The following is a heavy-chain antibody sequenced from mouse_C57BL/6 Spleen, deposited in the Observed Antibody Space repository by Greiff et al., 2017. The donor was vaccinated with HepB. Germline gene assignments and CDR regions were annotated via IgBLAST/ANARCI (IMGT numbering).Heavy chain of an antibody. Sequence: EVQRVESGGGLVKPGGSLKLSCAASGFTFSSYAMSWVRQTPEKRLEWVATISDGGSYTYYPDNVKGRFTISRDNAKNNLYLQMSHLKSEDTAMYYCARDGGTGFDYWGQGTTLTVSS. V-gene: IGHV5-4*01. CDR3: ARDGGTGFDY. J-gene: IGHJ2*01. CDR2: ISDGGSYT. D-gene: IGHD2-14*01. CDR1: GFTFSSYA.